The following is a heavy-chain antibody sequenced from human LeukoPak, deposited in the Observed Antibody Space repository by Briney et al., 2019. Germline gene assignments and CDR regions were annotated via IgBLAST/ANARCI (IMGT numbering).Heavy chain of an antibody. V-gene: IGHV3-23*01. J-gene: IGHJ4*02. Sequence: GGSLRLSCAASGFTFSSYAMSWVRQAPGKGLEWVSAISGSGGSTYYADSVKGRFTISRDNSKNTLYLQMNSLRAEDRAVYYCAKDLGSVWGPDYWGQGTLVTVSS. CDR2: ISGSGGST. CDR3: AKDLGSVWGPDY. D-gene: IGHD3-16*01. CDR1: GFTFSSYA.